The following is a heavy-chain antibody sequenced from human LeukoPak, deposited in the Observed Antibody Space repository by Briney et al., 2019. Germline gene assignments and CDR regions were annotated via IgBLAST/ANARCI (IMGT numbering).Heavy chain of an antibody. Sequence: ASVKVSCKASGGTFSSYAISWVRQAPGQGLEWMGGIIPIFGTANYAQKFQGRVTMTTDTSTSTAYMELRSLRSDDTAVYYCARDRGWWELGDSPDAFDIWGQGTMVTVSS. CDR2: IIPIFGTA. D-gene: IGHD1-26*01. V-gene: IGHV1-69*05. CDR1: GGTFSSYA. CDR3: ARDRGWWELGDSPDAFDI. J-gene: IGHJ3*02.